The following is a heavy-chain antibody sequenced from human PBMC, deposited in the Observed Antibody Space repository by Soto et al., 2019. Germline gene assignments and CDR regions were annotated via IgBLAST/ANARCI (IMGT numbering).Heavy chain of an antibody. J-gene: IGHJ5*02. CDR3: ARQDHSGSGWFDT. CDR2: ISYDGRKK. V-gene: IGHV3-30*04. D-gene: IGHD3-22*01. Sequence: TGGSLRLSCAASGFILSSFAIHWVRQAPGKGLEWAAVISYDGRKKYYADSMKGRFTISRDNSKNTLYLQMNSLSADDTAVYYCARQDHSGSGWFDTWGQGTLVTVSS. CDR1: GFILSSFA.